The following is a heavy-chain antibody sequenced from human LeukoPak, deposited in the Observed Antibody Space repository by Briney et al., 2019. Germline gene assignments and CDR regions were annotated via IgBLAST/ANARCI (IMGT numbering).Heavy chain of an antibody. D-gene: IGHD5-18*01. V-gene: IGHV3-21*01. CDR1: GFTFSSYS. CDR3: ARMDTAMVYYFDY. Sequence: PGGSLRLSCAASGFTFSSYSMNWVRQAPGKGLEWVSSISSSSSYIYYADSVEGRFTISRDNAKNSLYLQMNSLRAEDTAVYYCARMDTAMVYYFDYWGQGTLVTVSS. CDR2: ISSSSSYI. J-gene: IGHJ4*02.